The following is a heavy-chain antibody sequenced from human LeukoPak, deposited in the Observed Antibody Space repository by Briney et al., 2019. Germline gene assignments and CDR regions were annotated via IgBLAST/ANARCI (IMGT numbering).Heavy chain of an antibody. V-gene: IGHV4-30-4*01. CDR2: IYYSGST. D-gene: IGHD3-22*01. J-gene: IGHJ1*01. CDR3: ARGYYDSSGRIAEYFQH. Sequence: PSETLSLTCTVSGGSISSGDYYWSWIRQPPGKGLEWTGYIYYSGSTYYNPSLKSRVTISVDTYKNQFSLKLSSVTAADTAVYYCARGYYDSSGRIAEYFQHWGQGTLVTVSS. CDR1: GGSISSGDYY.